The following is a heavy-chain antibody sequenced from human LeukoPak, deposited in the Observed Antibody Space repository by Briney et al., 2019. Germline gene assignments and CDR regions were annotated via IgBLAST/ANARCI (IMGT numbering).Heavy chain of an antibody. D-gene: IGHD2-15*01. Sequence: PGGSLRLSCAASGFTFSSYAMSWLRQAPGKGLEWVSTLSISAGSTHYADSVKGRFTISRDNSKNTLYLQMNSLRAEDTAVYYCAKTSCFDGTTCYSGWSDPWGQGTLVTVSS. CDR3: AKTSCFDGTTCYSGWSDP. V-gene: IGHV3-23*01. J-gene: IGHJ5*02. CDR2: LSISAGST. CDR1: GFTFSSYA.